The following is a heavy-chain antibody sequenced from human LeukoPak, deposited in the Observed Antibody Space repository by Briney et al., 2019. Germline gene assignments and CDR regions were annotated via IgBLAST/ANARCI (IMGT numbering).Heavy chain of an antibody. D-gene: IGHD6-19*01. J-gene: IGHJ5*02. Sequence: SETLSLTCAVSGYSISSSNWWGWIRQPPGKGLEWIGYFYYSGSIYYNPSLKSRVTISVDTSKNQFSLKLSSVTAADTAVYYCARGIGIAVAGTLFWFDPWGQGTLVTVSS. V-gene: IGHV4-28*05. CDR1: GYSISSSNW. CDR2: FYYSGSI. CDR3: ARGIGIAVAGTLFWFDP.